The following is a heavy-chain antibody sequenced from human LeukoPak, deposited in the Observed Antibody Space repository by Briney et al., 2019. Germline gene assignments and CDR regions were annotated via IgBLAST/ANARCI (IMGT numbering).Heavy chain of an antibody. Sequence: SETLSLTCTVSGGSISSYFWSWIRQPAGKGLEWIGRIYRSANTHYNPSLKSRVSMSVDTSKNQFSLKLCSVTAADTAVYFCARGDSGYDFGLWGQGTLVTVSS. J-gene: IGHJ5*02. CDR2: IYRSANT. CDR3: ARGDSGYDFGL. CDR1: GGSISSYF. D-gene: IGHD5-12*01. V-gene: IGHV4-4*07.